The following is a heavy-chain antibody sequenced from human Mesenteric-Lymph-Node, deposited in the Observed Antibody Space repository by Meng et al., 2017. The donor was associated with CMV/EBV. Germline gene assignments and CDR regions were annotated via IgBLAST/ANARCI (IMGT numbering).Heavy chain of an antibody. D-gene: IGHD6-6*01. CDR1: GFTFSSYW. CDR3: AREQLVGDSFDY. CDR2: INNDGSTT. Sequence: GESLKISCAASGFTFSSYWMHWVRQAPGKGLVWVSRINNDGSTTSYADSVKGRFTISRDNAKNSLYLQMNSLRVEDTAVYSCAREQLVGDSFDYWGQGTLVTVSS. J-gene: IGHJ4*02. V-gene: IGHV3-74*01.